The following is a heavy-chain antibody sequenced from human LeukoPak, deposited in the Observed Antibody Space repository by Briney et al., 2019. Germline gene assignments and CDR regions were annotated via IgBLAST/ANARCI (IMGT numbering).Heavy chain of an antibody. V-gene: IGHV1-46*01. J-gene: IGHJ4*02. CDR3: ARVPLEGPFDY. CDR2: INPSGGST. Sequence: ASVKVSCKASGYTFTSYYMHWVRQAPGQGLEWMGIINPSGGSTSYAQKFQGRVTMTRDTSTSTVYMELSSLRSDDTAVYYCARVPLEGPFDYWGQGTLVTVSS. CDR1: GYTFTSYY.